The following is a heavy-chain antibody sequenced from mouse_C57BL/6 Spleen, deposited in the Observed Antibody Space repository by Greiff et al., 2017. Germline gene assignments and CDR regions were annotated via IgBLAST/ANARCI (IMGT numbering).Heavy chain of an antibody. V-gene: IGHV3-6*01. CDR3: AKYGSPFAY. CDR2: ISYDGSN. Sequence: EVQLVESGPGLVKPSQSLSLTCSVTGYSITSGYYWNWIRQFPGNKLEWMGYISYDGSNNYNPSLKNRISITRDTSKNQFFLKLNSVTTEDTATYYCAKYGSPFAYWGQGTLVTVSA. D-gene: IGHD1-1*01. J-gene: IGHJ3*01. CDR1: GYSITSGYY.